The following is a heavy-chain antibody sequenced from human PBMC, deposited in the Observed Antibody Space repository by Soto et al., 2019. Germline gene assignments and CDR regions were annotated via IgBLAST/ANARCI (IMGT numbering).Heavy chain of an antibody. Sequence: GGSLRLSCAAFGFTFSSYEMNWVRQAPGKGLEWVSYISSTGSTIYYAHSVKGRFTISRDNAKNSLYLQMNSLRAEDTAVYYCARENTAITGHYYYGMDVWGQGTTVTVSS. J-gene: IGHJ6*02. V-gene: IGHV3-48*03. CDR1: GFTFSSYE. CDR2: ISSTGSTI. D-gene: IGHD5-18*01. CDR3: ARENTAITGHYYYGMDV.